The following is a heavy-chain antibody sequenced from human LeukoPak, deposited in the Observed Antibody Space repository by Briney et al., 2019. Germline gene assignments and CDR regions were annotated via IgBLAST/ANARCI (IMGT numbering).Heavy chain of an antibody. CDR3: ARDIRDYYDSSGYLPDY. V-gene: IGHV1-46*01. Sequence: GSVKVSCKASGYTFSSYYMHWVRQAPGQGLEWMGIINPSGGSTNYAQKFQGRVTMTRDTSTSTVYMELSSLRSEDTAVYYCARDIRDYYDSSGYLPDYWGQGTLVTVSS. CDR1: GYTFSSYY. D-gene: IGHD3-22*01. J-gene: IGHJ4*02. CDR2: INPSGGST.